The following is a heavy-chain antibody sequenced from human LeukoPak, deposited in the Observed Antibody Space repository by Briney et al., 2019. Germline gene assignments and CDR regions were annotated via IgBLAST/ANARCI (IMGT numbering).Heavy chain of an antibody. Sequence: SETLSLTCTISGSSISSAHFWGWIRQPPGKGLEWLGSIYHSGSTNYNPSLKSRVIISVDTSKNQFSLKMSSVTAADTAVYYCARVTTGGSYYMDVWAKGPRSPSP. CDR1: GSSISSAHF. CDR2: IYHSGST. J-gene: IGHJ6*03. D-gene: IGHD1-1*01. V-gene: IGHV4-38-2*02. CDR3: ARVTTGGSYYMDV.